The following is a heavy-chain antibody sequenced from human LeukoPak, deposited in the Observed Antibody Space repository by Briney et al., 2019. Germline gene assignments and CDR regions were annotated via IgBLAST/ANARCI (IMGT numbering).Heavy chain of an antibody. V-gene: IGHV3-53*01. Sequence: GGSLRLSCAAPGLTVSSNYMSWVRQAPGKGLEWISVIYSGGSTYYADSVKGRFTISRDNSKNTLYLQMNSLRAEDTAVYYCARAWGLGTTSQPLDYWGQGTLVTVSS. CDR3: ARAWGLGTTSQPLDY. J-gene: IGHJ4*02. D-gene: IGHD1-1*01. CDR2: IYSGGST. CDR1: GLTVSSNY.